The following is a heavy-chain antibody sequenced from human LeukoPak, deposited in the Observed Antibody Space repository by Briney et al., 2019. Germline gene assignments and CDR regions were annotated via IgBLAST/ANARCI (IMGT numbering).Heavy chain of an antibody. CDR1: GGTFSSYA. J-gene: IGHJ6*03. V-gene: IGHV1-69*13. D-gene: IGHD2-2*01. CDR2: IIPIFGTA. Sequence: SVKVSCKASGGTFSSYAISWVRQAPGQGLEWMGGIIPIFGTANYAQKSQGRVTITADESTSTAYMELSSLRSEDTAVYYCAASVVPAPKGDYYYYMDVWGKGTTVTVSS. CDR3: AASVVPAPKGDYYYYMDV.